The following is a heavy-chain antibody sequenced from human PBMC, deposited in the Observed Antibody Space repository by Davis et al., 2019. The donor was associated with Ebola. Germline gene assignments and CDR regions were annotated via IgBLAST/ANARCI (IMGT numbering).Heavy chain of an antibody. CDR2: IIPIFGTA. J-gene: IGHJ6*02. D-gene: IGHD3-10*01. Sequence: SVQVSCKASAGTFSSYAISWVRQAPGQGLEWMGGIIPIFGTANYAQKFQGRVTITADESTSTAYMELSSLRSEDTAVYYCARGILLWFREGYYYGMDVWGQGTTVTVSS. V-gene: IGHV1-69*13. CDR3: ARGILLWFREGYYYGMDV. CDR1: AGTFSSYA.